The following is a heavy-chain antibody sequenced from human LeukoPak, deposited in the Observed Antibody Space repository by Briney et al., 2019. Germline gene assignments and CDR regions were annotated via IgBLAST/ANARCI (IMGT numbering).Heavy chain of an antibody. CDR1: GFTFSSYW. CDR2: IYSDGSST. V-gene: IGHV3-74*01. CDR3: ARSREGYNFLGEND. J-gene: IGHJ4*02. Sequence: GGSLILSCAASGFTFSSYWIHWVRQAPGKGLVWVSLIYSDGSSTSYADSVKGRFSISRDNAKNTLYLQMNSLRAEDTAVYYWARSREGYNFLGENDWGQGTLVTVSS. D-gene: IGHD5-24*01.